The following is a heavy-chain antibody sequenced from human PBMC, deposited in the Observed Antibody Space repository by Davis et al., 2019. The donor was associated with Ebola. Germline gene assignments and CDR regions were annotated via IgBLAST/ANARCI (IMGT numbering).Heavy chain of an antibody. J-gene: IGHJ4*02. Sequence: AASVKVSCKASGYTFTNNAIHWVRQAPGQGLEWMGWINAGNGHTKYSQKFQGRVTITRDTSANTAYMELSSLRSEDTAVYYCARASVERDVVVVVAALDYWGQGTLVTVSP. CDR2: INAGNGHT. CDR3: ARASVERDVVVVVAALDY. D-gene: IGHD2-15*01. CDR1: GYTFTNNA. V-gene: IGHV1-3*01.